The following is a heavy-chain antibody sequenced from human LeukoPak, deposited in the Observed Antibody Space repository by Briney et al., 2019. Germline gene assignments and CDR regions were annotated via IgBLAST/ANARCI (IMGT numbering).Heavy chain of an antibody. D-gene: IGHD6-19*01. Sequence: ASVKVSCKASGYTFTSYGISWVRQAPGQGLEWMGIINPSGGSTSYAQKFQGRVTMTRDTSTSTVYMELSNLRSEDTAVYYCARDPVGGYISGWGYYYGMDVWGQGTTLTVSS. CDR1: GYTFTSYG. V-gene: IGHV1-46*01. CDR2: INPSGGST. J-gene: IGHJ6*02. CDR3: ARDPVGGYISGWGYYYGMDV.